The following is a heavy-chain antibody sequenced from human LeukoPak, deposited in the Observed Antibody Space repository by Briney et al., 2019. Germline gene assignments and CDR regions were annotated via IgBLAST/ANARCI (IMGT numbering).Heavy chain of an antibody. V-gene: IGHV3-7*01. Sequence: GGSLRLSCAASGFTFSIYWMSWVRQAPGKGLEWVANIKEDGSQTYYVDSVMGRFTISRDNTKKSLYLQMNSLRADDTAVYFCARAAGIGTVDSWGQGILVTVSS. J-gene: IGHJ4*02. CDR1: GFTFSIYW. D-gene: IGHD3-10*01. CDR3: ARAAGIGTVDS. CDR2: IKEDGSQT.